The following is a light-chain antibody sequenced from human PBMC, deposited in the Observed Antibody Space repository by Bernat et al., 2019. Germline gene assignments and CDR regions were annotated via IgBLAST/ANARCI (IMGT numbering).Light chain of an antibody. CDR3: QQYDNLPIR. V-gene: IGKV1-33*01. J-gene: IGKJ5*01. CDR1: QDISNY. CDR2: DAS. Sequence: DIQMTQSPSSLSASVGDRVTITCQASQDISNYLNWYQQKPGKAPKLLIYDASNLETGVPSRFSGSGSGTDFTFTISSLQPEDIATYYCQQYDNLPIRFGEGKRMEIK.